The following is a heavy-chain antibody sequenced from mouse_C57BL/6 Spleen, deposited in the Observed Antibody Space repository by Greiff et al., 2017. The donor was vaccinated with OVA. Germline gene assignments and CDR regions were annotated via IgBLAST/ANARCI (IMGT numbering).Heavy chain of an antibody. CDR3: ARRSEKGYAMDY. CDR1: GYTFTSYW. Sequence: VQLQQPGAELVRPGTSVKLSCKASGYTFTSYWMHWVKQRPGQGLEWIGVIDPSDSYTNYNQKFKGKATLTVDTSSSTAYMQLSSLTSEDSAVYYCARRSEKGYAMDYWGQGTSVTVSS. V-gene: IGHV1-59*01. J-gene: IGHJ4*01. CDR2: IDPSDSYT.